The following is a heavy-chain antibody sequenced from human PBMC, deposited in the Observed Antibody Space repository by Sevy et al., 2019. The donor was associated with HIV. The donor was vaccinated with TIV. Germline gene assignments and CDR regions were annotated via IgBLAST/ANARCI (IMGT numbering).Heavy chain of an antibody. J-gene: IGHJ6*02. CDR1: GFTFSNAW. CDR2: IQNTTDGGRI. CDR3: TTDPIILLLVTDGVAV. V-gene: IGHV3-15*01. D-gene: IGHD2-8*02. Sequence: GGSLRLSCVASGFTFSNAWMNWVRQAPGKGLEWVGRIQNTTDGGRIDYAAPVKGRFTISRDDSKNTLYLQMNSLKTVDTAVHYCTTDPIILLLVTDGVAVWGQGTTVTVSS.